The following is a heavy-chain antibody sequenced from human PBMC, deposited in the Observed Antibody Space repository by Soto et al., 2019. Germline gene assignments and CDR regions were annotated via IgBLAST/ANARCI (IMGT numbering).Heavy chain of an antibody. V-gene: IGHV2-5*01. D-gene: IGHD6-19*01. CDR2: IYWNDDK. Sequence: VSGPTLVNPTQTLTLTCTFSGFSLSTSGVGVGWIRQPPGKALEWLALIYWNDDKRYSPSLKSRLTITKDTSKNQVVLTMTNMDPVDTATYYCAHMVAVAGTGSPKYNWFDPWGQGTLVTVSS. J-gene: IGHJ5*02. CDR1: GFSLSTSGVG. CDR3: AHMVAVAGTGSPKYNWFDP.